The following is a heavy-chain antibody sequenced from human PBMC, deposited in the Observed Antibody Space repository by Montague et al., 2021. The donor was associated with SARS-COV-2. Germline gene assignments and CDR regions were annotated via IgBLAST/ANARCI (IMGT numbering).Heavy chain of an antibody. J-gene: IGHJ4*02. Sequence: QSGAEVKKPGESLRISCKGSGYSFTSYWISWVRQMPGKGLEWMGRIDPSDSYTNYSPSFQGHVTISADKSISTAYLQWSSLKASDTATYYCARHRAYYGSGSPPIIDXWGQGTLVTVSS. V-gene: IGHV5-10-1*01. D-gene: IGHD3-10*01. CDR2: IDPSDSYT. CDR1: GYSFTSYW. CDR3: ARHRAYYGSGSPPIIDX.